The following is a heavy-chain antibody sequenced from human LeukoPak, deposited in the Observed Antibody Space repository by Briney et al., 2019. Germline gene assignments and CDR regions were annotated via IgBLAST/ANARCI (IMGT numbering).Heavy chain of an antibody. J-gene: IGHJ5*02. Sequence: SETLSLTCTVSGGSISSYYWSWIRQPPGRGLEWIGYIYTSGSTNYNPSLKSRVTISVDTSKNQFSLKLSSVTAADTAVYYCARHPIVVVPAAPSPWFDPWGQGTLVTVSS. V-gene: IGHV4-4*09. CDR3: ARHPIVVVPAAPSPWFDP. CDR2: IYTSGST. CDR1: GGSISSYY. D-gene: IGHD2-2*01.